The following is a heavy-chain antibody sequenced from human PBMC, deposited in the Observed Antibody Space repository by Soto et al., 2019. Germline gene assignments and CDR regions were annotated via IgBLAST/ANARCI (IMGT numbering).Heavy chain of an antibody. V-gene: IGHV4-59*01. CDR2: IYYSGST. CDR3: ARDLREMATITSYYYYGMDV. Sequence: SETLSLTCTVSGGSISSYYWRWIRQPPGKGLEWIGYIYYSGSTNYNPSLKSRVTISVDTSKNQFSLKLSSVTAADTAVYYCARDLREMATITSYYYYGMDVWGQGTTVTVSS. J-gene: IGHJ6*02. CDR1: GGSISSYY. D-gene: IGHD5-12*01.